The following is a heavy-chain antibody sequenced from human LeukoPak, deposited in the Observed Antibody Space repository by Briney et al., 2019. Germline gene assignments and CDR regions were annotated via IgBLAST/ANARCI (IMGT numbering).Heavy chain of an antibody. Sequence: PGGSLRLSCAASGFTFYDYAMHWVRQAPGKGLEWVSGITWNSGIMAYADSVKGRFTISSDNAKNSLYLQMNSLRPEDMALYYCAKATVSYILDSFDIWGRGTLVTVSS. J-gene: IGHJ3*02. D-gene: IGHD4-17*01. CDR1: GFTFYDYA. V-gene: IGHV3-9*03. CDR3: AKATVSYILDSFDI. CDR2: ITWNSGIM.